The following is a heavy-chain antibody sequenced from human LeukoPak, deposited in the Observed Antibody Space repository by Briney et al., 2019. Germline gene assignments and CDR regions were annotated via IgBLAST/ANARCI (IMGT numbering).Heavy chain of an antibody. J-gene: IGHJ2*01. V-gene: IGHV1-3*01. CDR3: ARANGLGKAHWYFDL. Sequence: GASVKVSCKASGHSFTRYAMHWVRQAPGQRLEWMGWINAGNDNTKYSQKFQGRVTITRDTSASNRDTSASTTYMELSSLRSEDTAVYYCARANGLGKAHWYFDLWGRGTLVTVSS. D-gene: IGHD6-19*01. CDR2: INAGNDNT. CDR1: GHSFTRYA.